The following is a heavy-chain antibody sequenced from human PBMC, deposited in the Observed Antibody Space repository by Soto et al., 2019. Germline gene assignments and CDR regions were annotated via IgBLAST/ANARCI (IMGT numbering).Heavy chain of an antibody. V-gene: IGHV4-59*01. CDR2: IYYSGST. CDR3: AGYDFWSGHNWFDP. J-gene: IGHJ5*02. D-gene: IGHD3-3*01. Sequence: PPETLSLTCTVSGGSISSYYWSWIRQPPGKGLEWIGYIYYSGSTNYNPSLKSRVTISVDTSKNQFSLKLSSVTAADTAVYYCAGYDFWSGHNWFDPWGQGTLVTVSS. CDR1: GGSISSYY.